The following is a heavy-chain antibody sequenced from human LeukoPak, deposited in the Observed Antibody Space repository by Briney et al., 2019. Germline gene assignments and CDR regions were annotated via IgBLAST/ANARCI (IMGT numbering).Heavy chain of an antibody. V-gene: IGHV3-11*01. D-gene: IGHD3-22*01. Sequence: GGSLRLSCAASGFTFSDYYMSWIRQAPGKGLEGVLYISSSGSTIYYADSVKGRFTISRDNAKNSLYLQMNSLRAEDTAVYYCAAFPNYYDSSGYYWGAFDIWGQGTMVTVSS. CDR2: ISSSGSTI. J-gene: IGHJ3*02. CDR3: AAFPNYYDSSGYYWGAFDI. CDR1: GFTFSDYY.